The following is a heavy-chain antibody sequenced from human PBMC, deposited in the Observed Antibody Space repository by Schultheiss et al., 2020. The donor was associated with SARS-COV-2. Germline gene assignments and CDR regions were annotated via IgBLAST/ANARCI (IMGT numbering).Heavy chain of an antibody. D-gene: IGHD6-13*01. CDR3: ARDLPAAGTYYGMDV. V-gene: IGHV3-30*04. Sequence: SCAASGFTFSSYAMHWVRQAPGKGLEWVAVISYDGSNKYYADSVKGRFTISRDNSKNTLYLQMNSLRAEDTAVYYCARDLPAAGTYYGMDVWGQGTTVTVSS. J-gene: IGHJ6*02. CDR1: GFTFSSYA. CDR2: ISYDGSNK.